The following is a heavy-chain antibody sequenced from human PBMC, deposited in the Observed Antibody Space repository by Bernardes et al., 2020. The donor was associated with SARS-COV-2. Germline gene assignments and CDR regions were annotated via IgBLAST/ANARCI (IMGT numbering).Heavy chain of an antibody. Sequence: SETLSLTCAVSGGSISSYCWSWIRQPAGKGLEWVGRIYTRGSTNYNPSLKRRVTMSVDTSKNQFSLKLSSVTAADTAVYYCARDLYDFWSGYYGYWGQGTLVTGSS. V-gene: IGHV4-4*07. J-gene: IGHJ4*02. CDR2: IYTRGST. CDR1: GGSISSYC. CDR3: ARDLYDFWSGYYGY. D-gene: IGHD3-3*01.